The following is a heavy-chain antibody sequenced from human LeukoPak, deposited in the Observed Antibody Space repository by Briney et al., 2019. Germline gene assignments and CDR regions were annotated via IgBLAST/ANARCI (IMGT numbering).Heavy chain of an antibody. CDR2: INPSGGRT. Sequence: ASVKVSCKASGYCFTSYYIHWVRQAPGQGLEWMGIINPSGGRTTYAQKFQGRVTMTRDTSTSTLYMELSSLRSDDTAVYYCTRGLGSGGYYIWGQGTLVTVSS. V-gene: IGHV1-46*03. CDR1: GYCFTSYY. CDR3: TRGLGSGGYYI. J-gene: IGHJ4*02. D-gene: IGHD3-22*01.